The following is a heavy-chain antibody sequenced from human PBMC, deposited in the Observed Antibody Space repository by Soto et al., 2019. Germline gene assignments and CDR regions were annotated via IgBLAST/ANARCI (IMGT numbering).Heavy chain of an antibody. Sequence: EVQLVESGGGLVQPGRSLRLSCAASGFTFDDYAMHLVRQVPGQGLEWVSGISWNSGNIGYADSVKGRFTISRDNAKNSLYLQMNSLRVEDTALYSCAKDTDSSSPYDMDVWGKGTTVTISS. CDR3: AKDTDSSSPYDMDV. CDR1: GFTFDDYA. V-gene: IGHV3-9*01. J-gene: IGHJ6*03. CDR2: ISWNSGNI. D-gene: IGHD6-6*01.